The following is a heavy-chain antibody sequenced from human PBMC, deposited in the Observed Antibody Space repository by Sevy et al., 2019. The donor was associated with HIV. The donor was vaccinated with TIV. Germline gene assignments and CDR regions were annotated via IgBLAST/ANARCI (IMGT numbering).Heavy chain of an antibody. J-gene: IGHJ4*02. V-gene: IGHV4-4*07. CDR1: GGSISSYY. Sequence: SETLSLTCTVSGGSISSYYWSWIRQPAGKGLEWIGRIYTSGSTNYNPSLKRRVTMSVDTSKNQFSLKLSSVTAAETAVYYCARDLFEYSSSSHYFDYWGQGTLVTVSS. CDR2: IYTSGST. D-gene: IGHD6-6*01. CDR3: ARDLFEYSSSSHYFDY.